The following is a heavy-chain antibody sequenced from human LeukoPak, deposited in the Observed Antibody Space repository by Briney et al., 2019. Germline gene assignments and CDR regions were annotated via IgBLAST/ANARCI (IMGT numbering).Heavy chain of an antibody. D-gene: IGHD6-19*01. J-gene: IGHJ4*02. CDR2: ISYDGSNK. CDR3: AKGTNLYSSEFDY. Sequence: PGGSLRLPCAASGFTFSSYGMHWVRQAPGKGLEWVAVISYDGSNKYYADSVKGRFTISRDNSKNTLYLQMNSLRAEDTAVYYCAKGTNLYSSEFDYWGQGTLVTVSS. CDR1: GFTFSSYG. V-gene: IGHV3-30*18.